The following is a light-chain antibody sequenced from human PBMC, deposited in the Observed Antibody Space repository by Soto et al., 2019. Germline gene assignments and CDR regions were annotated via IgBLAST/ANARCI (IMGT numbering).Light chain of an antibody. Sequence: EIVLTQSPATLSLSPGERATLSCRASQSFSNNLAWYQQKPGQAPRLLFYDSSTRATGIPPRFSGSGSGTDFTLTISSLEPADFAVYYCQQRGDWPRTFGQGTKVEIK. CDR3: QQRGDWPRT. CDR2: DSS. V-gene: IGKV3-11*01. CDR1: QSFSNN. J-gene: IGKJ1*01.